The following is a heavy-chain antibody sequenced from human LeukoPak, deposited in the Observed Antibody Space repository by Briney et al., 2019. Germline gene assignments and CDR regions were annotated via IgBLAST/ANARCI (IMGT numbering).Heavy chain of an antibody. CDR2: INPSGGST. CDR1: GYTFTSYY. D-gene: IGHD3-10*01. CDR3: ATSLRTTMVRGVVLDY. Sequence: ASVKVSCKASGYTFTSYYMHWVRQAPGQGVEGMGRINPSGGSTSYAQKFQGRVTMTRDTSTSTVYMELSSLRTEDAAVYYYATSLRTTMVRGVVLDYWGQGTLVTVSS. J-gene: IGHJ4*02. V-gene: IGHV1-46*01.